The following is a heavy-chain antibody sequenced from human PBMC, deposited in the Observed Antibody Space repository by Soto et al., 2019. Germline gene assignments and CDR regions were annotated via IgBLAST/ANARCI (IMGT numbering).Heavy chain of an antibody. J-gene: IGHJ3*02. CDR1: GGSVSSGAYY. Sequence: QVQLQESDAGLVKASQTLSLTCTVSGGSVSSGAYYWTWIRQRPGKGLEWIGYIYYSGSTYYSPSLKSRLSISLDTSTNQFALRLSSVTAADTAMYYGARARLRAVYAFDIWGQGTMVTVSS. CDR3: ARARLRAVYAFDI. CDR2: IYYSGST. V-gene: IGHV4-31*03. D-gene: IGHD5-12*01.